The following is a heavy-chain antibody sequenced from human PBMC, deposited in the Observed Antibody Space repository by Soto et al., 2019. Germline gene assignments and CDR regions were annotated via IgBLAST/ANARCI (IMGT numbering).Heavy chain of an antibody. CDR3: AGVDLKQWLVLGY. Sequence: SLTCTVSGGSIRSYYWSWIRQPPGKGLEWIGYIYYSGSTNYNPSLRSRVTISVDTSKNQFSLKLSSVTAADTAVYYCAGVDLKQWLVLGYWGQGTLVTVSA. V-gene: IGHV4-59*01. J-gene: IGHJ4*02. D-gene: IGHD6-19*01. CDR2: IYYSGST. CDR1: GGSIRSYY.